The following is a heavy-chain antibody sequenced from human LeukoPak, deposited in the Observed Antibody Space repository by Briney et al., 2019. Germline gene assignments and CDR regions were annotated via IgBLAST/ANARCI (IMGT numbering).Heavy chain of an antibody. D-gene: IGHD1-7*01. J-gene: IGHJ4*02. Sequence: GGSLRLSCAASGFTFSSNSMNWVRQAPGKGLEWVSYISSGSGTIYYADSVKGRLTISRDNAKNSLYLQMNSLRAEDTAVCYCPLELGEGFDYWGQGTLVTVSS. V-gene: IGHV3-48*01. CDR1: GFTFSSNS. CDR2: ISSGSGTI. CDR3: PLELGEGFDY.